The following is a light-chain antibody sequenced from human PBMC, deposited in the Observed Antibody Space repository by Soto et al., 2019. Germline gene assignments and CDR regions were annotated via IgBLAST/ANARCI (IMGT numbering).Light chain of an antibody. CDR1: QSINRW. Sequence: DIQMTQSPSTLSASVGDRVTIICRASQSINRWLAWYQQTPGKAPKLLIHDASSLESGVPLRFSGTGAGTDFTLTICSLQSDDFATYYCQQYDSYPLTFGGGTKVEIK. CDR2: DAS. J-gene: IGKJ4*01. CDR3: QQYDSYPLT. V-gene: IGKV1-5*02.